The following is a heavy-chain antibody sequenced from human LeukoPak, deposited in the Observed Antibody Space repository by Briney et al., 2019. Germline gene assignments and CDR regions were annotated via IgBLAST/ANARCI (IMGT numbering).Heavy chain of an antibody. CDR1: GFSFSYYS. Sequence: PGGSLRLSCAASGFSFSYYSMNWVRQAPGKGLEWVSSISSSSLHIYYVDSVKGRFTISRDNAKNSLYLQMNSLRAEDTAVYYCAELGITMIGGVWGKGTTVTISS. D-gene: IGHD3-10*02. J-gene: IGHJ6*04. CDR2: ISSSSLHI. V-gene: IGHV3-21*01. CDR3: AELGITMIGGV.